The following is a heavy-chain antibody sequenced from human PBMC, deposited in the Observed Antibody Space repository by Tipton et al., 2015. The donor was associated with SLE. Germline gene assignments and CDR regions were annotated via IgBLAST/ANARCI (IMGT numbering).Heavy chain of an antibody. V-gene: IGHV3-23*01. Sequence: GSLRLSCAASGFTFSSYAMSWVRQAPGKGLEWVSAISGSGGSTYYADSVKGRFTISRDNSKNTLYLQMNSLRAEDTAVYYCAKKGVNYNSDGSGYYYFDYWGQGTLVTVFS. CDR1: GFTFSSYA. CDR3: AKKGVNYNSDGSGYYYFDY. CDR2: ISGSGGST. J-gene: IGHJ4*02. D-gene: IGHD3-22*01.